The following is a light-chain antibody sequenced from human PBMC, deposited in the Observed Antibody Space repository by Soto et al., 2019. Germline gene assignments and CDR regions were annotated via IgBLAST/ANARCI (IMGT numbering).Light chain of an antibody. CDR2: DSY. CDR3: GAWDDSLNSYV. V-gene: IGLV1-51*01. CDR1: TSSIANDY. Sequence: QSVLTQPPSVSAAPGNKVTISCSGSTSSIANDYVSWYQQLPGTAPKLLIYDSYKRPSGIPDRFSASTSGTSATLGITGIQTGDEADYYCGAWDDSLNSYVFGGGTKVT. J-gene: IGLJ1*01.